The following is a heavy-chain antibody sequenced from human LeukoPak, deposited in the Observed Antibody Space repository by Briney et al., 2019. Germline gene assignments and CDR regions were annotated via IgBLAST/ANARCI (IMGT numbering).Heavy chain of an antibody. J-gene: IGHJ6*02. V-gene: IGHV3-7*01. CDR2: MNQDGSAK. Sequence: GGSLRLSCAASEFTFTTPGMSWARQAPGKGLEWVANMNQDGSAKGYVDSVKGRFTISRDNARNSLYLQMSSLRPEDTAVYYCATYTHWVAGDVWGQGTTVTVSS. CDR3: ATYTHWVAGDV. D-gene: IGHD3-16*01. CDR1: EFTFTTPG.